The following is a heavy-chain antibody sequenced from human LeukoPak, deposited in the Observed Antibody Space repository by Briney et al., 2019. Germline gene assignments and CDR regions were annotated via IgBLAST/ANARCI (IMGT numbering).Heavy chain of an antibody. CDR3: ARDGAFDI. CDR1: GGTFSSYA. CDR2: INPNSGGT. V-gene: IGHV1-2*02. J-gene: IGHJ3*02. Sequence: GASVKVSCKASGGTFSSYAISWVRQAPGQGLEWMGWINPNSGGTNYAQKFQGRVTMTRDTSISTAYMEVSRLRSDDTALYYCARDGAFDIWGQGTMVTVSS.